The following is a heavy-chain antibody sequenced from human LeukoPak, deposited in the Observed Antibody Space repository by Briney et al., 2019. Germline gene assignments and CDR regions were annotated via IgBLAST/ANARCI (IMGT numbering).Heavy chain of an antibody. CDR2: TYYRSKWYN. CDR1: GDSVSSNSAA. Sequence: QTLSLTCAISGDSVSSNSAAWNWIRQSPSRGLEWLGRTYYRSKWYNDYAVSVKSRITINPDTSKNQFSLKLSSVTAADTAVYYCARGDRTGYSSSWTAFDIWGQGTMVTVSS. V-gene: IGHV6-1*01. CDR3: ARGDRTGYSSSWTAFDI. D-gene: IGHD6-13*01. J-gene: IGHJ3*02.